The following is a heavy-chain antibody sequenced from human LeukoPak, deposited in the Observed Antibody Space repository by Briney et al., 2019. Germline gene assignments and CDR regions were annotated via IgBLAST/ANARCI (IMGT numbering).Heavy chain of an antibody. CDR1: GYTFTGYY. CDR2: INPNSGGT. CDR3: ARCDSSGYYAQFDY. Sequence: GASVKVSCKASGYTFTGYYMHWVRQAPGQGLEWMGRINPNSGGTNYAQKFQGRVTMTRDTSISTAYMELSRLRSDDTAVYYCARCDSSGYYAQFDYWGQGTLVTVSS. V-gene: IGHV1-2*06. D-gene: IGHD3-22*01. J-gene: IGHJ4*02.